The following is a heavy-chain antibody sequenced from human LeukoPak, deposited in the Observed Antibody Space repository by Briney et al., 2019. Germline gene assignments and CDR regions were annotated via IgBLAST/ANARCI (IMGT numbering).Heavy chain of an antibody. D-gene: IGHD2-2*01. CDR2: INHSGST. Sequence: SETLSLTCAVYGGSFSGYYWSWIRQPPGKGLERIGEINHSGSTNYNPSLKSRVTISVDTSKNQFSLKLSSVTAADTAVYYCARGYSSTSLEQNYYYYGMDVWGQGTTVTVSS. V-gene: IGHV4-34*01. CDR1: GGSFSGYY. CDR3: ARGYSSTSLEQNYYYYGMDV. J-gene: IGHJ6*02.